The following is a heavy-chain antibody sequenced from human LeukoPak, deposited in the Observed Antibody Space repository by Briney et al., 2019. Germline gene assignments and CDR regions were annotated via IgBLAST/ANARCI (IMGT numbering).Heavy chain of an antibody. Sequence: GGSLRLSCAASGFTFSSYSMNWVRQAPGKGLEWVSAISGSGSTIYYADSVKGRFTISRDNAKNSLYLQMNSLRAEDTAVYYCAELGITMIGGVWGKGTTVTISS. V-gene: IGHV3-48*04. CDR2: ISGSGSTI. J-gene: IGHJ6*04. D-gene: IGHD3-10*02. CDR3: AELGITMIGGV. CDR1: GFTFSSYS.